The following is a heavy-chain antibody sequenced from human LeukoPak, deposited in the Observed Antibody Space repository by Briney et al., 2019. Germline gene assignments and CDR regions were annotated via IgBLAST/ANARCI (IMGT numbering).Heavy chain of an antibody. CDR3: ARARRLYGMDV. V-gene: IGHV4-59*01. CDR2: IYYSGST. Sequence: SETLSLTCTVSGGSISSYYWSWIRQPPGKGLEWIGYIYYSGSTNYNPSLQSRVTISVDTSKNQFSLKLSSVTAADTAVYYCARARRLYGMDVWGQGTTVTVSS. J-gene: IGHJ6*02. D-gene: IGHD3-22*01. CDR1: GGSISSYY.